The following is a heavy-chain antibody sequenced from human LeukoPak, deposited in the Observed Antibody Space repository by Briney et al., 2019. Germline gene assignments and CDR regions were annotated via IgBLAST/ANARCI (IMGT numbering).Heavy chain of an antibody. V-gene: IGHV1-18*01. D-gene: IGHD2-2*01. CDR1: GYIFNSYG. J-gene: IGHJ4*02. CDR2: ISGYNGNT. Sequence: RASVKVSCKSSGYIFNSYGITWVRQAPGQGLEWMGWISGYNGNTKYAQKFQGRVTMTTDTPTSTGYMELRTLRSDDTAVYYCARVFGLFLIPTSYLDLWGQGSLVTVSS. CDR3: ARVFGLFLIPTSYLDL.